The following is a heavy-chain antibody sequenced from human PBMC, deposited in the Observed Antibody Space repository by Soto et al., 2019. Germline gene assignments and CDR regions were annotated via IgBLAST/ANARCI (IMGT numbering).Heavy chain of an antibody. CDR1: GFTFSSYW. V-gene: IGHV3-7*05. CDR3: ARCSGIAAADYGMDV. Sequence: PGGSLRLSCAASGFTFSSYWMSWVRQAPGKGLEWVANIKQDGSEKYYVDSVKGRFTISRDNAKNSLYLQMNSLRAEDTAVYYCARCSGIAAADYGMDVWGQGTTVTVSS. CDR2: IKQDGSEK. D-gene: IGHD6-13*01. J-gene: IGHJ6*02.